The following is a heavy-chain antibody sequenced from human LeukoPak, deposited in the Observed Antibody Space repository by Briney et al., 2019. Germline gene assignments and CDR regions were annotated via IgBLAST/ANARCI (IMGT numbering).Heavy chain of an antibody. D-gene: IGHD5-24*01. CDR1: GGSFSITNYY. CDR2: IYYDGST. CDR3: ARRHRDGYTDH. V-gene: IGHV4-39*01. Sequence: SETLSLTCTVSGGSFSITNYYWTWIRQPPGKGLEWIGSIYYDGSTYYYPSLKSRVTISADTSKNQFSLKLSSVTAADTAVYFCARRHRDGYTDHWGQGILVTVSS. J-gene: IGHJ4*02.